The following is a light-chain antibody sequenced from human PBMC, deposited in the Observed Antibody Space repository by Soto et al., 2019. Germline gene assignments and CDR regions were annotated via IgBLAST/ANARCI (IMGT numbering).Light chain of an antibody. Sequence: QSALTQPPSASGSPGQAVTISCTGTSSDVGGYNYVSWYQQHPGKAPKLIIYEVYKRPSGVPDRSSGSKSGNTAALTVSGLQAEDEADYYCSSYVGTNSYVFGTGTKVTVL. CDR3: SSYVGTNSYV. CDR2: EVY. J-gene: IGLJ1*01. CDR1: SSDVGGYNY. V-gene: IGLV2-8*01.